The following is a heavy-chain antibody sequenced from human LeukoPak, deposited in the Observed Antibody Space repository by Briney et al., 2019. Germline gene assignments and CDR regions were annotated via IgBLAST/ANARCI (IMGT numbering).Heavy chain of an antibody. CDR3: ARGWFDP. CDR2: IHNSDS. J-gene: IGHJ5*02. CDR1: GGSISSYY. Sequence: PSETLSLTCIVCGGSISSYYWRWIRQPPGKGLEWIGNIHNSDSTYNPSLRRRVTRLAGTYKSQFSLRVRSVTAAGTAVCICARGWFDPWRQGTMVSVPS. V-gene: IGHV4-59*01.